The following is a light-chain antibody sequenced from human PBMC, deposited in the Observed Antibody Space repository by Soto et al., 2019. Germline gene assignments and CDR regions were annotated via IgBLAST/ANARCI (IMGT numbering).Light chain of an antibody. CDR2: DVS. J-gene: IGLJ2*01. Sequence: QSALTQPASVSGSPGQSITISCTGTSSDVGGYNYVSWYQQHPGKAPKLMIYDVSNPPSGVSNRFSGSTSGNTASLTISGLQEEYEADYYCSSYPISSPPVLFGGGTKLTVL. CDR1: SSDVGGYNY. V-gene: IGLV2-14*01. CDR3: SSYPISSPPVL.